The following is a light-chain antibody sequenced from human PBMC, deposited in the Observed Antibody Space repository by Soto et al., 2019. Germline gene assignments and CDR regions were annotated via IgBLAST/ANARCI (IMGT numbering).Light chain of an antibody. CDR1: TSNIGNNF. J-gene: IGLJ1*01. Sequence: QSVLTQPPSVSAAPGQKVTFSCSGSTSNIGNNFVSWYRQFPGTAPKLLIYANTERPSGIPDRFSASKSGTSATLCITGLQTGDEADYYCGAWDSSLRAYVFGPGTKLTVL. CDR3: GAWDSSLRAYV. V-gene: IGLV1-51*01. CDR2: ANT.